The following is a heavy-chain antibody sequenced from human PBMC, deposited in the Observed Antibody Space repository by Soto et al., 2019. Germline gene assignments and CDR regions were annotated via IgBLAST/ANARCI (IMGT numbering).Heavy chain of an antibody. CDR3: ARAARSMAGIVLMVYARLDP. D-gene: IGHD2-8*01. Sequence: GASVKVSCKASGYTFTSYGISWVRQAPGQGLEWMGWISAYNGNTNYAQKLQGRVTMTTDTSTSTAYMELRSLRSDDTAVYYCARAARSMAGIVLMVYARLDPWGKGTLVPVDS. CDR1: GYTFTSYG. V-gene: IGHV1-18*01. J-gene: IGHJ5*02. CDR2: ISAYNGNT.